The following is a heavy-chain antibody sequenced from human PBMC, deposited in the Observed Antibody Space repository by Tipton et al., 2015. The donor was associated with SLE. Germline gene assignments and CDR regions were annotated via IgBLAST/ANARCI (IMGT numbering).Heavy chain of an antibody. D-gene: IGHD2-21*01. CDR2: IYTRGST. V-gene: IGHV4-61*05. J-gene: IGHJ5*02. CDR1: GGSISSSSYY. Sequence: TLSLTCTVSGGSISSSSYYWGWIRQPPGKGLAWIGYIYTRGSTNYNPSLQSRVTISVDTSKNQFSLKLSSVTAADTAGYYCARALVLWFDPWGQGTLVTVSS. CDR3: ARALVLWFDP.